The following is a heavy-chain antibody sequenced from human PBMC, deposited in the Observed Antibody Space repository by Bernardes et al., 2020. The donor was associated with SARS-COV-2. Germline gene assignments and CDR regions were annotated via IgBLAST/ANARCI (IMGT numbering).Heavy chain of an antibody. Sequence: SETLSLTCSVSGGSISNYYWTWIRQPPGKGLEWIGYIYYNGNSKYNPSLKSRVTISVDTSKNQLSLKVTSVTAADTAVYFCARVSYGTDYDILTGYYKYNWFDPGGQGTLVTVSS. CDR3: ARVSYGTDYDILTGYYKYNWFDP. D-gene: IGHD3-9*01. CDR1: GGSISNYY. J-gene: IGHJ5*02. V-gene: IGHV4-59*01. CDR2: IYYNGNS.